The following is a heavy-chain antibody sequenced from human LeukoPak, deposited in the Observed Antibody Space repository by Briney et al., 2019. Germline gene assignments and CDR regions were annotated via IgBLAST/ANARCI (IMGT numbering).Heavy chain of an antibody. D-gene: IGHD6-13*01. CDR1: GFTFSTYS. V-gene: IGHV3-15*01. Sequence: SGGSLRLSCAASGFTFSTYSMNWVRQAPGKGLEWVGRIKSKTDGGTTDYAAPVKGRFTISRDDSKDTLYLQMNSLGTEDTAVYCTSLRGSSSQYFQYWGQGTLVTVSS. CDR3: TSLRGSSSQYFQY. CDR2: IKSKTDGGTT. J-gene: IGHJ1*01.